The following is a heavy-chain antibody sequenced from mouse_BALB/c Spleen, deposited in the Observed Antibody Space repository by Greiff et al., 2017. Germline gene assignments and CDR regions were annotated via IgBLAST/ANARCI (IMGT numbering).Heavy chain of an antibody. CDR3: AREGGMITTLGAMDY. V-gene: IGHV5-6-5*01. D-gene: IGHD2-4*01. CDR1: GFTFSSYA. Sequence: EVQRVESGGGLVKPGGSLKLSCAASGFTFSSYAMSWVRQTPEKRLEWVASISSGVSTYYPDSVKGRFTISRDNARNILYLQMSSLRSEDTAMYYCAREGGMITTLGAMDYWGQGTSVTVSS. J-gene: IGHJ4*01. CDR2: ISSGVST.